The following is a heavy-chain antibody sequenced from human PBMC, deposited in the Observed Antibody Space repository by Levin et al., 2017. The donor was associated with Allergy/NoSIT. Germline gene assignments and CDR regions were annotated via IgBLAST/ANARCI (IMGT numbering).Heavy chain of an antibody. V-gene: IGHV6-1*01. Sequence: SQTLSLTCAISGDRVSSNSAAWNWIRQSPSRGLEWLGRTYYRSKWYNDYAVSVKSRITINPDTSKNQFSLQLNSVTPEDTAVYYCARAGHSSRWHLAGAFDIWGQGTMVTVSS. CDR3: ARAGHSSRWHLAGAFDI. CDR1: GDRVSSNSAA. J-gene: IGHJ3*02. D-gene: IGHD6-13*01. CDR2: TYYRSKWYN.